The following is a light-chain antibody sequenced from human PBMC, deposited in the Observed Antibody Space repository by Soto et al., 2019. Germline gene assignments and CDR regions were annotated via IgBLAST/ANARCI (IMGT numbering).Light chain of an antibody. CDR1: QSVSSSY. Sequence: EIVLTQSPGTLSLSPGERATLSCRASQSVSSSYLAWYQQKPGQAPRLLIYGASGRATGIPDRFSDSGSGTDFTLTISRLEPEDFAVYYCQQYGSSSWTFGQGTKVEIK. CDR2: GAS. V-gene: IGKV3-20*01. CDR3: QQYGSSSWT. J-gene: IGKJ1*01.